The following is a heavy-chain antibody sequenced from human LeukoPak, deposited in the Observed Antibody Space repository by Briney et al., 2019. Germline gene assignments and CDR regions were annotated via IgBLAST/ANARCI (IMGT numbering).Heavy chain of an antibody. CDR2: IRSKTYGGTI. J-gene: IGHJ4*02. CDR1: GFTFGDYA. CDR3: TRVDYGGAPRRNY. D-gene: IGHD4-23*01. V-gene: IGHV3-49*03. Sequence: GGSLRLSCTASGFTFGDYALSWFRQAPRKGLEWISFIRSKTYGGTIQYAASVKGRFNISRDDSKSIAYLQMNSLKIEDPAVYYCTRVDYGGAPRRNYWGQGTLVTVSS.